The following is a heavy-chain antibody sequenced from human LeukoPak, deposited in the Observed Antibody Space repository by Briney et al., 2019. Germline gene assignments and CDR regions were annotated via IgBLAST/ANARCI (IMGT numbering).Heavy chain of an antibody. CDR1: GFTVSSNY. CDR2: IYSGGST. J-gene: IGHJ4*02. D-gene: IGHD6-13*01. Sequence: GGSLRLSCASSGFTVSSNYMIWVRQAPGKGLEWVSVIYSGGSTYYTDSVKGRFTISRDNSKNTLYLQMNSLRVEDTAVYYCARDGFSSSWGLAYWGQGTLVTVSS. CDR3: ARDGFSSSWGLAY. V-gene: IGHV3-53*01.